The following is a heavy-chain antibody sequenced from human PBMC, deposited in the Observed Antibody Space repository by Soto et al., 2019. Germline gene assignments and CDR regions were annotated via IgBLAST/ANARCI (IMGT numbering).Heavy chain of an antibody. CDR1: GGSISSSNW. D-gene: IGHD3-22*01. V-gene: IGHV4-4*02. CDR2: IYHSGST. Sequence: SETLSLTCAVSGGSISSSNWRRWVRQPPGKGLEWIGEIYHSGSTNYNPSLKSRVTISVDKSKNQFSLKLSSVTAADTAVYYCARTYYYDSSGYYLSVGGDAFDIWGQGTMVT. CDR3: ARTYYYDSSGYYLSVGGDAFDI. J-gene: IGHJ3*02.